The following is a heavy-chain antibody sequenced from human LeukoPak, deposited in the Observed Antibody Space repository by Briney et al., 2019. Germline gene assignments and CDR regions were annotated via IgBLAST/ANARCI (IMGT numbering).Heavy chain of an antibody. V-gene: IGHV3-21*01. CDR2: ISSGSEYI. CDR3: ARDVATEGNY. Sequence: GGSLRLSCAASGFTFSSYSMNWVRQAPGKGLEWISSISSGSEYIYYADSLKGRFTISRDNAKNSLYLQMNSLRAEDTAVYYCARDVATEGNYWGQGTLVTVSS. D-gene: IGHD2-21*01. J-gene: IGHJ4*02. CDR1: GFTFSSYS.